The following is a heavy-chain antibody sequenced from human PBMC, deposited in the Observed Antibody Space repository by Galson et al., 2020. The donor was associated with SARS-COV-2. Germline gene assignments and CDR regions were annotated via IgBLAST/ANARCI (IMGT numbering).Heavy chain of an antibody. J-gene: IGHJ4*02. CDR2: INPSGDIT. Sequence: ASVKDSCKASGYTFISFYIHWVRQAPGQGLEWMGVINPSGDITSYAQKLRGRVTVTRDMSTQTVYMELSSLTPEDTAVYYCAREWGDINSSVFDYWGQGSLVVVSS. D-gene: IGHD2-21*01. CDR1: GYTFISFY. CDR3: AREWGDINSSVFDY. V-gene: IGHV1-46*04.